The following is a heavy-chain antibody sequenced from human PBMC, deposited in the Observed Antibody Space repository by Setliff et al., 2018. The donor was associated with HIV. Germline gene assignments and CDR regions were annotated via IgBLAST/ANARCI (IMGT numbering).Heavy chain of an antibody. CDR3: ARALANWVGRRAFDI. V-gene: IGHV4-34*01. CDR2: IDHTGST. Sequence: PSETLSLTCAVYGGSFSGYYWSWIRQPPGKGLEWLGEIDHTGSTNYNLSLKSRITMSADPSKNQFSLKVRSVIAADTALYYCARALANWVGRRAFDIWGQGTMVTVS. D-gene: IGHD1-1*01. CDR1: GGSFSGYY. J-gene: IGHJ3*02.